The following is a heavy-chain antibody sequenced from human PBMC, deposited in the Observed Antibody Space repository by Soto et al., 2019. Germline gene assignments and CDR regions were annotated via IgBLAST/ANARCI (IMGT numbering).Heavy chain of an antibody. CDR2: IKSKTDGGTT. J-gene: IGHJ5*02. CDR3: TRLHIVVVTASNWFDP. Sequence: EVQLVESGGGLVKPGGSLRLSCAASGFTFSNAWMSWVRQAPGKGLEWVGRIKSKTDGGTTDYAAPVKGRFTISRDDSKNTLYLHMNSLKTEEIAVYYCTRLHIVVVTASNWFDPWGQGTLVTVSS. CDR1: GFTFSNAW. V-gene: IGHV3-15*01. D-gene: IGHD2-21*02.